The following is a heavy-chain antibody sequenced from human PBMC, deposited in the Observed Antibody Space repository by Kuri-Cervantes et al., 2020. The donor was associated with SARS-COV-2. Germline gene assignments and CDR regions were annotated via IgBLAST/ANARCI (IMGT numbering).Heavy chain of an antibody. CDR3: ARGGTDFWSGYSEDLGY. CDR2: LSSSSSYI. D-gene: IGHD3-3*01. Sequence: GESLKISCAASGFTFGDYYMTWIRQAPGKGLEWVSSLSSSSSYIYYADSVKGRFTISRGDTKNSLYLQMNSLRAEDTAVYYCARGGTDFWSGYSEDLGYWGQGTLVTVSS. CDR1: GFTFGDYY. V-gene: IGHV3-11*06. J-gene: IGHJ4*02.